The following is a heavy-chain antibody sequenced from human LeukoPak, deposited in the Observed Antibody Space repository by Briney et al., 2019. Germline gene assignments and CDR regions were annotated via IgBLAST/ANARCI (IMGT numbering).Heavy chain of an antibody. D-gene: IGHD6-13*01. Sequence: ASVKVSCKASGYTFTGYYMHWVRQAPGQGLEWMGWINPNSGGTNDAQKFEGRGTMTRDTSISTAYMELSRLRSDDTAVYYCARASREGSSSWFHEYYSYYGMDVWGQGTTVTVSS. CDR3: ARASREGSSSWFHEYYSYYGMDV. J-gene: IGHJ6*02. CDR2: INPNSGGT. CDR1: GYTFTGYY. V-gene: IGHV1-2*02.